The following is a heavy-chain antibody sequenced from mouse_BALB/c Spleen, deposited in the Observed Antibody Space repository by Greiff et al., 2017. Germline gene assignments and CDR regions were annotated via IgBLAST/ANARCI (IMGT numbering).Heavy chain of an antibody. CDR2: IDPENGDT. D-gene: IGHD1-1*02. Sequence: VQLQQSGAELVRSGASVKLSCTASGFNIKDYYMHWVKQRPEQGLEWIGWIDPENGDTEYAPKFQGKATMTADTSSNTAYLQLSSLTSEDTAVYYCNALVGVDYWGQGTSVTVSS. CDR3: NALVGVDY. V-gene: IGHV14-4*02. J-gene: IGHJ4*01. CDR1: GFNIKDYY.